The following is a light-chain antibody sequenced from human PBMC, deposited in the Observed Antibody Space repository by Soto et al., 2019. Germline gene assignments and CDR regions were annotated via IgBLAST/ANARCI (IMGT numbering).Light chain of an antibody. CDR3: QQRSNWPPA. V-gene: IGKV3-15*01. CDR1: QSVAYK. CDR2: EAS. J-gene: IGKJ5*01. Sequence: EIVMTQSPATLSVSPGERATLSCRASQSVAYKLAWYQQKPGQAPRLLIHEASIRATGVPARFSGSGSGTEFTLTISSLQSEDFAVYYCQQRSNWPPAFGQGTRLEIK.